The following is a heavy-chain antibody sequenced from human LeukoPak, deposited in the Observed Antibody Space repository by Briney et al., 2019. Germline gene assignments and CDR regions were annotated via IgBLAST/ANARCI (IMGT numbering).Heavy chain of an antibody. J-gene: IGHJ6*04. CDR3: ARIQWFGESYYYYGMDV. D-gene: IGHD3-10*01. CDR2: INHSGST. CDR1: GGSFSGYY. V-gene: IGHV4-34*01. Sequence: SETLSLTCAVYGGSFSGYYWSWLRQPPGKGLEWLGEINHSGSTNYNPSLKSRVTISVDTSKNQFSLKLSSVTAADTAVYYCARIQWFGESYYYYGMDVWGKGTTVTVSS.